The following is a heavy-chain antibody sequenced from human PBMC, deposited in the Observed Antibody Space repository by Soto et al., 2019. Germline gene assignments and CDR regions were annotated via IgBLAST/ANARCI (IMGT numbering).Heavy chain of an antibody. V-gene: IGHV1-8*01. CDR1: GYTFTSYD. D-gene: IGHD5-12*01. CDR3: AHRPAYDGHAPSAAFDI. CDR2: MNPNSGNT. J-gene: IGHJ3*02. Sequence: QVKLVQSGAEVKKPGASVKVSCKASGYTFTSYDINWVRQATGQGLEWMGWMNPNSGNTGYAQKFQGRVNMTRNTPISTAYVELSRLRSEDTTVYYCAHRPAYDGHAPSAAFDIWGQGTMVTVSS.